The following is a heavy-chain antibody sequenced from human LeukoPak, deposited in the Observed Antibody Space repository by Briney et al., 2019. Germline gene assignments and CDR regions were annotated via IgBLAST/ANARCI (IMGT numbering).Heavy chain of an antibody. CDR1: GYTFTGYY. J-gene: IGHJ6*02. V-gene: IGHV1-2*02. D-gene: IGHD2-2*01. CDR2: INPNSGGT. Sequence: ASVKVSCKASGYTFTGYYMHWVRQAPGQGLERMGWINPNSGGTNYAQKFQGRVTMTRDTSISTAYMELSRLRSDDTAVYYCARDPLGYCSSTSCARLVGMDVWGQGTTVTVSS. CDR3: ARDPLGYCSSTSCARLVGMDV.